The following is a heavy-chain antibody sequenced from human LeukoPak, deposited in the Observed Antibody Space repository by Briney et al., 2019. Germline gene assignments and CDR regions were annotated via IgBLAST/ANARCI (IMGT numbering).Heavy chain of an antibody. V-gene: IGHV4-30-4*01. D-gene: IGHD2-15*01. J-gene: IGHJ4*02. CDR3: ARVVVAATYYFDY. Sequence: PSQTLSLTCTVSGGSISSGDYYWSWIRQPPGKGLEWIGYIYYSGSTYYNPSFKSRVTISVDTSKNQFSLKLSSVTAADTAVYYCARVVVAATYYFDYWGQGTLVTVSS. CDR1: GGSISSGDYY. CDR2: IYYSGST.